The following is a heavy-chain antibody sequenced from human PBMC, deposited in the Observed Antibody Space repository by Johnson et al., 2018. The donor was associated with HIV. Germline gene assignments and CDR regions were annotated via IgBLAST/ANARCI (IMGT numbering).Heavy chain of an antibody. Sequence: VQLVESGGGVVQPGRSLRLSCAASGFTFSSYWMSWVRQAPGKGLEWVANIKQDGSEKYYVDSVKGRFTISRDNSKNTLYLQMNRLRAEDTAVYYCAKDLSDSSGYDDAFDIWGQGTMVTVSS. CDR2: IKQDGSEK. J-gene: IGHJ3*02. V-gene: IGHV3-7*01. D-gene: IGHD3-22*01. CDR3: AKDLSDSSGYDDAFDI. CDR1: GFTFSSYW.